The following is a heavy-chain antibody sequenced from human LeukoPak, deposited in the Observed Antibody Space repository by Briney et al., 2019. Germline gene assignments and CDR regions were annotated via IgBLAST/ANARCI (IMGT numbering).Heavy chain of an antibody. D-gene: IGHD6-19*01. J-gene: IGHJ4*02. CDR2: ISSSGSTT. CDR3: ARESLAGRFDY. V-gene: IGHV3-48*03. CDR1: RFTFSSYE. Sequence: GGSLRLSCAASRFTFSSYEMNWVRQAPGRVLEWVSYISSSGSTTYYADSVKGRFTISRDNDKNSLYLQINSLRAEDTAVYYCARESLAGRFDYWGQGTLVTVSS.